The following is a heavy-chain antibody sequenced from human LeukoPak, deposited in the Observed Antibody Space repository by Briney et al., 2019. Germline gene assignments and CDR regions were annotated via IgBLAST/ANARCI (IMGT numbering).Heavy chain of an antibody. J-gene: IGHJ5*02. CDR3: ARGGFLKVDP. Sequence: PSETLSLTCAVYGGSFSGYYWSWIRQPPGKGLEWIGEINHSGSTNYNPSLKSRVTISVDTSKNQFSLKLSSVTAADTAVYYCARGGFLKVDPWGQGTLVTVSS. CDR2: INHSGST. V-gene: IGHV4-34*01. D-gene: IGHD3-3*01. CDR1: GGSFSGYY.